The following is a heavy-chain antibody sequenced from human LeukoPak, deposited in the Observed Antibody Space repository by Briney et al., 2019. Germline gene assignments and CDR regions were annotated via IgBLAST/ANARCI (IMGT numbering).Heavy chain of an antibody. J-gene: IGHJ4*02. CDR3: ARALTTVTTYNFDY. V-gene: IGHV3-23*01. CDR2: ISGSGGST. CDR1: GFTFSSYA. D-gene: IGHD4-17*01. Sequence: GGSLRLSCAASGFTFSSYAMSWVRQAPGKGLEWVSAISGSGGSTYYADSVKGRFTISRDNSKNTLYPQMNSLRAEDTAVYYCARALTTVTTYNFDYWGQGALVTVSS.